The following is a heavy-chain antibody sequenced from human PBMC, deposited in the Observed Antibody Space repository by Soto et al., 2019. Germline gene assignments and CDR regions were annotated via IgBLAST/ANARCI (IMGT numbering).Heavy chain of an antibody. CDR1: GGSARGYY. CDR3: AREYYYDSSGIGFDP. J-gene: IGHJ5*02. V-gene: IGHV4-59*02. CDR2: IYSSGST. Sequence: PSETLSLTCTVSGGSARGYYWSWVRQPTGEGLEWIGDIYSSGSTHHNPSLRSSVIISEDRSKNQIYLKLNSVTAAETALYYCAREYYYDSSGIGFDPWGPGTLVTVSS. D-gene: IGHD3-22*01.